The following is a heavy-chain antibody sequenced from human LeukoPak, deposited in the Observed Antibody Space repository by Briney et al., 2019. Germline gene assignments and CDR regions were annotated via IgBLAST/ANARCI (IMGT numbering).Heavy chain of an antibody. CDR1: GGSISSYY. D-gene: IGHD2-15*01. CDR2: IYYSGST. V-gene: IGHV4-59*08. CDR3: ARRRGGYFDY. J-gene: IGHJ4*02. Sequence: PSETLSLTCTVSGGSISSYYWSWIRQPPGKGLEWIGYIYYSGSTNYNPSLKSRVTVSVDTSKNQFSLKLSPVTAADTAVYYCARRRGGYFDYWGQGTLVTVSS.